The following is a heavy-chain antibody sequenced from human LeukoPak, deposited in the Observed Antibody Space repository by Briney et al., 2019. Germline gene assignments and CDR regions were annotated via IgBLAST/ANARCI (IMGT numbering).Heavy chain of an antibody. CDR1: GGSISTYY. CDR2: IYNSGST. J-gene: IGHJ4*02. Sequence: SETLSLTCTVSGGSISTYYWSWIRQAPGKGLEWIGYIYNSGSTKYNPSLKSRVTMSIDTSKNQLSLHLNSVTAADTAVYYCARHGGSSTFDYWGQGTLVTVYS. D-gene: IGHD6-6*01. CDR3: ARHGGSSTFDY. V-gene: IGHV4-59*08.